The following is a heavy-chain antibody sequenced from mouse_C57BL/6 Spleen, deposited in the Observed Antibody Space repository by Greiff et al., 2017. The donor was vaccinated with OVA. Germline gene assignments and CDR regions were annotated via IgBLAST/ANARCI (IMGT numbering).Heavy chain of an antibody. J-gene: IGHJ4*01. CDR1: GFSLTSYG. V-gene: IGHV2-5*01. D-gene: IGHD2-3*01. CDR3: AKEMATPYYYAMDY. CDR2: IWRGGST. Sequence: QVQLKESGPGLVQPSQSLSITCTVSGFSLTSYGVHWVRQSPGKGLEWLGVIWRGGSTDYNAAFMSRLSITKDNSKSQVFFKMNSLQADDTAIYYCAKEMATPYYYAMDYWGQGTSVTVSS.